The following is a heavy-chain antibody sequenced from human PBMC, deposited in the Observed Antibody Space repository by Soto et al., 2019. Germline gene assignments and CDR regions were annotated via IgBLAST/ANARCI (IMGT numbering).Heavy chain of an antibody. D-gene: IGHD5-18*01. CDR2: IYYSGST. CDR3: ASNRYGYTFYDY. CDR1: GGSIGGGDDY. J-gene: IGHJ4*02. V-gene: IGHV4-30-4*01. Sequence: SETLSLTCSVSGGSIGGGDDYWSWIRQPPGKGLEWIGYIYYSGSTYYNPSLKSRVTISVDTSKNQFSLKLSSVTAADTAVYYCASNRYGYTFYDYWGQGTLVTVSS.